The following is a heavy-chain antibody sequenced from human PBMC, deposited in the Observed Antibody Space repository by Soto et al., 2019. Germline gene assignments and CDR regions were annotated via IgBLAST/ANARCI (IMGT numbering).Heavy chain of an antibody. J-gene: IGHJ4*02. D-gene: IGHD6-13*01. CDR1: GFTFSSYD. CDR3: ARAKGRYSRSPEFDY. Sequence: PGGSLRLSCAASGFTFSSYDMHWVRQATGKGLEWVSAIGTAGDTYYPGSVKGRFTISRENAKNSLYLQMNSLRAGDTAVYYCARAKGRYSRSPEFDYWGQGTLVTVSS. CDR2: IGTAGDT. V-gene: IGHV3-13*04.